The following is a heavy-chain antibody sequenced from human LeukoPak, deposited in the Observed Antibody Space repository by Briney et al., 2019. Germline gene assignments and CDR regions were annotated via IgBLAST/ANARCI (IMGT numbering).Heavy chain of an antibody. V-gene: IGHV4-34*01. D-gene: IGHD3-10*01. Sequence: SETLSLTCAVYGGSFSGYYWSWIRQPPGKGLEWIGEINHSGSTNYNPSLKSRVTISVDTSKNQFSLKLSSVTAADTAVYYCVTGESLDYWGQGTLVTVSS. CDR1: GGSFSGYY. CDR3: VTGESLDY. CDR2: INHSGST. J-gene: IGHJ4*02.